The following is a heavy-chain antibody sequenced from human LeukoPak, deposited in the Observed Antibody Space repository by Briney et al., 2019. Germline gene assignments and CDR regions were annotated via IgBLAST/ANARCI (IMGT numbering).Heavy chain of an antibody. J-gene: IGHJ4*02. CDR1: GGSTSSGDYY. Sequence: ETLSLTCTASGGSTSSGDYYWSWIRQHPGKGLEWIGSIYYSGSTFYNPSLKSRVTMSVDTSENHFSLGLSSVTAADTAVYYCARPLLWFGEGIEYWGQGTLVTVSS. D-gene: IGHD3-10*01. CDR3: ARPLLWFGEGIEY. CDR2: IYYSGST. V-gene: IGHV4-39*02.